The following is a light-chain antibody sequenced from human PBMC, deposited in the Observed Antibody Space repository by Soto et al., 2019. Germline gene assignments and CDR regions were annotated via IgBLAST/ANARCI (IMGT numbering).Light chain of an antibody. J-gene: IGKJ2*01. V-gene: IGKV1-5*03. CDR3: QQYDSYSPGYT. CDR1: QSISSW. Sequence: DIQMTQSPSTPSASVGDRVTITCRASQSISSWLAWYQQKPGKAPKLLIYKASSLESGVPSRFSGSGAGTEFTLTISSLQPDDFATYYCQQYDSYSPGYTFGQGTKLEIK. CDR2: KAS.